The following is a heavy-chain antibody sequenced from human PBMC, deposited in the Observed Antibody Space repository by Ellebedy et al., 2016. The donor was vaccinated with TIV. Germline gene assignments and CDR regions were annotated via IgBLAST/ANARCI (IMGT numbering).Heavy chain of an antibody. D-gene: IGHD6-13*01. J-gene: IGHJ4*02. Sequence: GESLKISCAASGFTFSSYAMSWVRQAPGKGLEWVSAISGSGGSTYYADSVKGRFTISRDNSKNTLYLQMNSLRAEDTAVYYCANGPLWRDPQAWRAAAGKSFDYWGQGTLVTVSS. CDR2: ISGSGGST. CDR1: GFTFSSYA. V-gene: IGHV3-23*01. CDR3: ANGPLWRDPQAWRAAAGKSFDY.